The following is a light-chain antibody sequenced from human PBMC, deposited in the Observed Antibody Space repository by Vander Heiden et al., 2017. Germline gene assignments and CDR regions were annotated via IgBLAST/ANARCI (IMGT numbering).Light chain of an antibody. CDR2: WAS. J-gene: IGKJ1*01. Sequence: DILFTHSPASLAVSLGERATINCKSSQSVLYSSNNKNYLAWYQQKPGQPPKLLIYWASTRESGVPDRFSGSGSGTDFTLTISSLQAEDVAVYYCQQYYSTPQTFGQGTKVEIK. CDR3: QQYYSTPQT. CDR1: QSVLYSSNNKNY. V-gene: IGKV4-1*01.